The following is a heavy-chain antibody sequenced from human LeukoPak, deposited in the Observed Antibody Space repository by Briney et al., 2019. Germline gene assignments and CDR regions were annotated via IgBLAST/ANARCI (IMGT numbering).Heavy chain of an antibody. J-gene: IGHJ6*04. CDR3: AKAMVRGEGYGMDV. Sequence: GRSLRLSCAASGFTFSSYGMHWVRQAPGKGLEGVAVISYDGSNKYYADSVKGRFTISRDNSKSTLYLQMNSLRAEDTAVYYCAKAMVRGEGYGMDVWGKGTTVTVSS. V-gene: IGHV3-30*18. CDR2: ISYDGSNK. D-gene: IGHD3-10*01. CDR1: GFTFSSYG.